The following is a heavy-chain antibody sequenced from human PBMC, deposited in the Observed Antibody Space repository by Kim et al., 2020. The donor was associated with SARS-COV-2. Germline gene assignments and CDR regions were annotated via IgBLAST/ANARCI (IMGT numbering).Heavy chain of an antibody. CDR3: AHFGLALLLSL. D-gene: IGHD2-21*01. Sequence: GGSLRLSCEGSGFIFSHYWMHWVRQAPGTGLEWVARISNDGSFTGHADSVKGRFTLSRDNAQNTLYLQMNSLGVEDTSVYYCAHFGLALLLSLWGQGTLVTVSS. CDR1: GFIFSHYW. CDR2: ISNDGSFT. V-gene: IGHV3-74*01. J-gene: IGHJ4*02.